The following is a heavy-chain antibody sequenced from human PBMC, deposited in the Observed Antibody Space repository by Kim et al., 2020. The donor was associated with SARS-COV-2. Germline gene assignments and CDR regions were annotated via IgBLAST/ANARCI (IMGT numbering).Heavy chain of an antibody. CDR2: INAGNGNT. V-gene: IGHV1-3*01. D-gene: IGHD6-13*01. Sequence: ASVKVSCKASGYTFTSYAMHWVRQAPGQRLEWMGWINAGNGNTKYSQKFQGRVTITRDTSASTAYMELSSLRSEDMAVYYCARVYSSSWYMDYWGQGTLVTVSS. CDR1: GYTFTSYA. J-gene: IGHJ4*02. CDR3: ARVYSSSWYMDY.